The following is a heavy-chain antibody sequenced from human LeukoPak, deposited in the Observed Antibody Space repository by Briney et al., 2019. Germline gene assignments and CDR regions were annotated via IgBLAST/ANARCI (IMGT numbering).Heavy chain of an antibody. CDR3: ARERPGANGFDY. V-gene: IGHV3-21*01. CDR2: ISSSSSYI. Sequence: PGGSLRLSCAASGFTFSSYEMNWVRQAPGKGLEWVSSISSSSSYIYYADSVKGRFTISRDNAKNSLYLQMNSLRAEDTAVYYCARERPGANGFDYWGQGTLVTVSS. CDR1: GFTFSSYE. D-gene: IGHD3-10*01. J-gene: IGHJ4*02.